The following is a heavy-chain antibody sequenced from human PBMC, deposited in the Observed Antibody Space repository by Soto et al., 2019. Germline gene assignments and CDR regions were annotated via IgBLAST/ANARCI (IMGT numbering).Heavy chain of an antibody. CDR3: ARERRVVAAISRFDP. J-gene: IGHJ5*02. Sequence: KTGGSLRLSCAASGFTFSSYSMNWVRQAPGKGLEWVSSISSSSSYIYYADSVKGRFTISRDNAKNSLYLQMNSLRAEDTAVYYCARERRVVAAISRFDPWGQGTMVTASS. CDR2: ISSSSSYI. CDR1: GFTFSSYS. V-gene: IGHV3-21*01. D-gene: IGHD2-15*01.